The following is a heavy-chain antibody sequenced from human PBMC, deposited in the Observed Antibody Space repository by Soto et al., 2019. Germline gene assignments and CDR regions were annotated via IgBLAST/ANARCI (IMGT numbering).Heavy chain of an antibody. CDR1: GFTFSSYS. CDR2: ISSSSSTI. J-gene: IGHJ4*02. CDR3: ARAISSDYDFWSGSPRPPDY. Sequence: GGSLRLSCAASGFTFSSYSMNWVRQAPGKGLEWVSYISSSSSTIYYADSVKGRFTISRDNAKNSLYLQMNSLRAEDTAVYYCARAISSDYDFWSGSPRPPDYWGQGPLVTLSS. D-gene: IGHD3-3*01. V-gene: IGHV3-48*01.